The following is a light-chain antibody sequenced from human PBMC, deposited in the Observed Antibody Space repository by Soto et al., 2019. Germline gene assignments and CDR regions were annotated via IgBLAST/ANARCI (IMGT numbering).Light chain of an antibody. J-gene: IGKJ4*01. Sequence: EIVLTQSPATLSLSPGARATLSCRASQSISTYLAWYQQKPGQAPRLLIYDASNRATAIPDRFSGSGSGTDFTLSISSLEPEDFAVYYCHQRSTWPLTFGGGTKVEIK. CDR3: HQRSTWPLT. CDR1: QSISTY. CDR2: DAS. V-gene: IGKV3-11*01.